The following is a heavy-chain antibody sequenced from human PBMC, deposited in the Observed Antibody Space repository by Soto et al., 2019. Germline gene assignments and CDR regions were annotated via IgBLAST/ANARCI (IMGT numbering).Heavy chain of an antibody. CDR3: ASPFYLRDYGDYDLGY. Sequence: QVQLVQSGAEVKKPGASVKVSCKASGYTFTSYGIGWVRQAPGQGLEWMGWISAYNGNTNYAQKLQGRVTMTTDTSTSTAYMELRSLRSDDTAVYYCASPFYLRDYGDYDLGYWGQGTLVTVSS. V-gene: IGHV1-18*01. J-gene: IGHJ4*02. CDR2: ISAYNGNT. D-gene: IGHD4-17*01. CDR1: GYTFTSYG.